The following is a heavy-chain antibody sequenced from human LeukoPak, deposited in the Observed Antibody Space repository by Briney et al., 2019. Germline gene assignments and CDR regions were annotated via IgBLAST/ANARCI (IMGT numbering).Heavy chain of an antibody. CDR1: GFTFSSYA. CDR3: ASSVRSSWDVPNDAFDI. CDR2: ISSNGGNT. D-gene: IGHD6-13*01. Sequence: GGSLRLSCAASGFTFSSYAVHWVRQAPGKGLEYVSGISSNGGNTYYANSVKGRFTISRDNSKNTLYLQMGSLRAEDMAVYYCASSVRSSWDVPNDAFDIWGQGTMVTVSS. V-gene: IGHV3-64*01. J-gene: IGHJ3*02.